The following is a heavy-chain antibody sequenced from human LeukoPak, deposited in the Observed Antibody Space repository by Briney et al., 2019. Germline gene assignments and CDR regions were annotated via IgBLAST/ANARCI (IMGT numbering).Heavy chain of an antibody. CDR3: AKDRRSGGSCSDY. CDR2: ISGSGGST. Sequence: GGSLRLSYAASGFTFSGYAMSWVRQAPGRGLEWVSTISGSGGSTYYADSVKGRFTISRDNSKNTLYLQMNSLRAEDTAVYYCAKDRRSGGSCSDYWGQGTLVTVSS. V-gene: IGHV3-23*01. CDR1: GFTFSGYA. J-gene: IGHJ4*02. D-gene: IGHD2-15*01.